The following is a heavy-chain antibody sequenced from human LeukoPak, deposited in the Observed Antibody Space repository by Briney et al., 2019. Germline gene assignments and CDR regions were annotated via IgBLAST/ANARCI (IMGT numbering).Heavy chain of an antibody. J-gene: IGHJ6*04. CDR3: ANLPGKGMPNVLDV. CDR2: INSGGVAS. V-gene: IGHV3-23*01. D-gene: IGHD2-8*01. CDR1: GFSFSSYA. Sequence: GGSLRLSCAASGFSFSSYAMNWVRQAPGRGLEWVSAINSGGVASYYADSVKGRFTISRDNSKNTLYLQMDSLRAEDSSIYYCANLPGKGMPNVLDVWGKGTTVTVSS.